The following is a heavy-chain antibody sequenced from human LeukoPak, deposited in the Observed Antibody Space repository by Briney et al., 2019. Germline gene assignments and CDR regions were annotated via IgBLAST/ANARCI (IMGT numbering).Heavy chain of an antibody. J-gene: IGHJ4*02. D-gene: IGHD4-11*01. Sequence: GSLRLSCAASGFTFSTFAMIWVRQPPGKGLEWIGEINHSGSTNYNPSLKSRVTISVDTSKNQFSLKLSSVTAADTAVYYCARGNGGYSNYAFGYWGQGTLVTVSS. CDR3: ARGNGGYSNYAFGY. CDR1: GFTFSTFA. CDR2: INHSGST. V-gene: IGHV4-34*01.